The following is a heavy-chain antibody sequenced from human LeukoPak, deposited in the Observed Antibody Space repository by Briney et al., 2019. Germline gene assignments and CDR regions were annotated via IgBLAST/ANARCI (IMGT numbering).Heavy chain of an antibody. CDR2: IRAYNGNT. CDR1: GYTFTSYG. CDR3: ARDLGIAVAGPPRKYYYYMDV. V-gene: IGHV1-18*01. Sequence: GDSVKVSCKASGYTFTSYGISWVRQAPGQGLEWMGWIRAYNGNTNYAQKLQGRVTMTTDTSTSTAYMELRSLRSDDTAVYYCARDLGIAVAGPPRKYYYYMDVWGKGTTVTVSS. D-gene: IGHD6-19*01. J-gene: IGHJ6*03.